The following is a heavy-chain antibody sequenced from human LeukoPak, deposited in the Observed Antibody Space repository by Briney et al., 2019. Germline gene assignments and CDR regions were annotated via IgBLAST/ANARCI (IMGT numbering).Heavy chain of an antibody. Sequence: GGSLRLSCAASGFSFRSYAMHWVRQAPGKGLEWVANIKHGGSEKYYVDSVKGRLTVSRDDTKNSLYLQMDSLRVEDTAVYYCGRADYFDYWGQGTLVTVSS. V-gene: IGHV3-7*04. CDR3: GRADYFDY. CDR2: IKHGGSEK. J-gene: IGHJ4*02. CDR1: GFSFRSYA.